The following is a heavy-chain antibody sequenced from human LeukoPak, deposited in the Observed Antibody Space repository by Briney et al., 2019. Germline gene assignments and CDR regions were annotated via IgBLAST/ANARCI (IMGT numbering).Heavy chain of an antibody. CDR2: IYYIGTT. CDR3: ARHSGTYPFDY. CDR1: GGSIVTSSYY. J-gene: IGHJ4*02. V-gene: IGHV4-39*01. Sequence: SETLSLTCTVSGGSIVTSSYYWGWIRQPPGKGLEWIGSIYYIGTTYYNPSLKSRVTISVDTSKKPFSLKLSSVTAADTAVYYCARHSGTYPFDYWGQGTLVTVSS. D-gene: IGHD1-26*01.